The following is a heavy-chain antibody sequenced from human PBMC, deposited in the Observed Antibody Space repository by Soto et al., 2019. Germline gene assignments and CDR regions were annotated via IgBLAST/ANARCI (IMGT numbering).Heavy chain of an antibody. CDR1: GFTFSNAW. Sequence: EVQLVESGGGLVKPGGSLRLSCAASGFTFSNAWMNWVRQAPGKGLEWVGRIKSKTDGGTTEYAAPVKGRFTISRDDSKTTLYLQMNRLKTEDTAVYYCTTVIAAAGTASWGQGTLVTVSS. V-gene: IGHV3-15*07. D-gene: IGHD6-13*01. J-gene: IGHJ1*01. CDR3: TTVIAAAGTAS. CDR2: IKSKTDGGTT.